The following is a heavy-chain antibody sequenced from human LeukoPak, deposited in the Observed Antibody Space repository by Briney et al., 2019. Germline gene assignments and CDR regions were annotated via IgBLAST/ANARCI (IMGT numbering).Heavy chain of an antibody. V-gene: IGHV1-69*13. Sequence: GASVKVSCKASGYTFTSYAMNWVRQAPGQGLEWMGEITPIFGEAQNAEKFQGRVTITADEPTSTVYMELTSLRLDDTAMYYCARNSRVASTSGLNYWGQGTLVTVSS. CDR3: ARNSRVASTSGLNY. J-gene: IGHJ4*02. CDR1: GYTFTSYA. D-gene: IGHD5-12*01. CDR2: ITPIFGEA.